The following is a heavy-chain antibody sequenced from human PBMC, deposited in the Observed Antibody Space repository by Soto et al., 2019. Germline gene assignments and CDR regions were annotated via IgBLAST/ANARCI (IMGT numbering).Heavy chain of an antibody. CDR1: GFSLSNARMG. Sequence: QVTLKESGPVLVKPTETLTLTCTVSGFSLSNARMGVSWIRQPPGKALEWLAHIFSNDEKSYSTSLKSRLTISKDTSKSQVVLTMTNMDPVDTATYYCARTRSSRGHYDFWSGYYNRGYFDYWGQGTLVTVSS. J-gene: IGHJ4*02. V-gene: IGHV2-26*01. CDR2: IFSNDEK. D-gene: IGHD3-3*01. CDR3: ARTRSSRGHYDFWSGYYNRGYFDY.